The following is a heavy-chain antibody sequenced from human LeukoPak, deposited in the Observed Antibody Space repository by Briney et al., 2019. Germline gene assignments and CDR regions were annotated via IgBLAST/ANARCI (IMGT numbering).Heavy chain of an antibody. D-gene: IGHD3-22*01. J-gene: IGHJ3*02. V-gene: IGHV1-2*02. CDR1: GYTFTGYY. Sequence: WPPVKVSCKASGYTFTGYYMHWLRQAPGQGLEWMGWINPNSGGTNYAQKFQGRVTMTRDTSISTAYMELSRLRSDDTAVYYCARGSGDSSGYYPHAFDIWGQGTMVTVSS. CDR3: ARGSGDSSGYYPHAFDI. CDR2: INPNSGGT.